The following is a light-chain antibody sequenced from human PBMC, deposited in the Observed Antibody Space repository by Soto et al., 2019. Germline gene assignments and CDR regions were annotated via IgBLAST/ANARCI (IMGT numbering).Light chain of an antibody. J-gene: IGLJ2*01. CDR1: RSDVGNYNR. CDR3: SSYTSSSTYVV. Sequence: QSALTQPPSVSGSPGQSVTISCTGTRSDVGNYNRVSWYQQPPGTAPKLMIYEVSNRPSGVPDRFSGSKSGNTASLTISGLQAEDEADYYCSSYTSSSTYVVFGGGTKLTVL. CDR2: EVS. V-gene: IGLV2-18*02.